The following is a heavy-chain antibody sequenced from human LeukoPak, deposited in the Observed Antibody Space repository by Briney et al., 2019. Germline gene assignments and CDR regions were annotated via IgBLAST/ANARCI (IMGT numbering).Heavy chain of an antibody. V-gene: IGHV3-23*01. Sequence: GGSLRLSCAASGFTFSSYAMSWVRQAPGKGLEWVSAISGSGGSTYYADSVKGRFTISRDNSKNTLYLQMNSLRAEDTAVYYCAKEGNFCDSSGCGAFDIWGQGTMVTVSS. J-gene: IGHJ3*02. CDR1: GFTFSSYA. D-gene: IGHD6-19*01. CDR2: ISGSGGST. CDR3: AKEGNFCDSSGCGAFDI.